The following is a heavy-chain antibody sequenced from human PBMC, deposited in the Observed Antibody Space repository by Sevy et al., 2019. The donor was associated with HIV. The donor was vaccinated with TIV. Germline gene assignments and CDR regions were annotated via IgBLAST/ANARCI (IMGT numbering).Heavy chain of an antibody. CDR2: INPNSGGT. CDR1: GYTFTGYY. CDR3: ARDRDYDFWSGYYYYGMDV. D-gene: IGHD3-3*01. J-gene: IGHJ6*02. Sequence: ASVKVSCKASGYTFTGYYMHWVRQAPGQGLEWMGRINPNSGGTNYAQKFQGRVTMTRETSISTAYMELSGLRSDDTAVYYCARDRDYDFWSGYYYYGMDVWGQGTTVTVSS. V-gene: IGHV1-2*06.